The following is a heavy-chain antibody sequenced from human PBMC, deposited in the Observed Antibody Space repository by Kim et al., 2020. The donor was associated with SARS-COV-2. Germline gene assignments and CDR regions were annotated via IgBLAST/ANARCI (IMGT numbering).Heavy chain of an antibody. D-gene: IGHD6-13*01. CDR1: GGSFSGYY. CDR3: ARGPGYSSGGYGARNWFDP. Sequence: SETLSLTCAVYGGSFSGYYWSWIRQPPGKGLEWIGEINHSGSTNYNPSLKSRVTISVDTSKNQFSLKLSSVTAADTAVYYCARGPGYSSGGYGARNWFDPWGQGTLVTVSS. CDR2: INHSGST. J-gene: IGHJ5*02. V-gene: IGHV4-34*01.